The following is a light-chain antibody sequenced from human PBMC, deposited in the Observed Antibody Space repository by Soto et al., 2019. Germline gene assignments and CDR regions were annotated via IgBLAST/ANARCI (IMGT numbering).Light chain of an antibody. Sequence: DIQITQSPSTLSASVGDRVTITCRASQSISSWLAWYQQKPGKAPKLLIYDASTLESGVPSRFSGSGSATEFSLTISSLQPADFATYYDQHYNSYRTFGQGTKVEIK. V-gene: IGKV1-5*01. CDR1: QSISSW. J-gene: IGKJ1*01. CDR2: DAS. CDR3: QHYNSYRT.